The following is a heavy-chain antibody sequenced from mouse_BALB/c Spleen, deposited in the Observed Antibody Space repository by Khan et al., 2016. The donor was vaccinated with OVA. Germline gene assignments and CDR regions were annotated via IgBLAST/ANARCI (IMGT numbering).Heavy chain of an antibody. V-gene: IGHV3-2*02. CDR2: ISYSGST. CDR3: ARTARIQY. D-gene: IGHD1-2*01. J-gene: IGHJ2*01. CDR1: GYSITSGYG. Sequence: EVKLLESGPGLVKPSQSLSLTCTVTGYSITSGYGWNWIRQFPGNKLEWMGYISYSGSTNYNPSLKSRISITRDTSKNQFFLQLNSVTTEDTATYYCARTARIQYWGQGTTLTVSS.